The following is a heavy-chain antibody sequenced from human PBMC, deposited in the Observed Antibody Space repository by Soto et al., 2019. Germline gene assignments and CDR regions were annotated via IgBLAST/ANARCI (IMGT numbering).Heavy chain of an antibody. CDR2: ISPYSGNT. V-gene: IGHV1-18*01. D-gene: IGHD3-16*01. J-gene: IGHJ6*02. CDR1: GYIFVNYG. Sequence: QVQLVQSGDEVRKPGSSVKVSCKASGYIFVNYGIAWVRQAPGQGLEWMGWISPYSGNTHYASKVQGRLTMTTDTAXSTAYMDLGSLTSGSTAVDYSAMLDNYVTPPPQDVWGQGTTVTVSS. CDR3: AMLDNYVTPPPQDV.